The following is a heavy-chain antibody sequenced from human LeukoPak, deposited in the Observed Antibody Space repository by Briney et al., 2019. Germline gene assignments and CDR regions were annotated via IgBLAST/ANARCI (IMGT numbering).Heavy chain of an antibody. D-gene: IGHD4-17*01. J-gene: IGHJ4*02. CDR2: IYYSGST. CDR1: GGSISSSSYY. V-gene: IGHV4-39*07. Sequence: PSETLSLTCTVSGGSISSSSYYWGWIRQPPGKGLEWIGSIYYSGSTYYNPSLKSRVTISVDTSKNQFSLKLSSVTAADTAVYYCARNYGDYDVIFDYWGQGTLVTVSS. CDR3: ARNYGDYDVIFDY.